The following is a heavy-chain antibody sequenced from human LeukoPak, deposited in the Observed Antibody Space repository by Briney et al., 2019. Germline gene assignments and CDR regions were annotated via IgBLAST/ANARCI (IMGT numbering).Heavy chain of an antibody. D-gene: IGHD2-15*01. CDR1: GFSFSNYV. CDR2: ILPNGETR. CDR3: ARDRDGGFAFDI. Sequence: GGSLRLSCAASGFSFSNYVMHWVRQAPGKGLEYVSAILPNGETRGYANSMKGRFTISRDNSKNTLYLQMGSLRAEDMAIYYCARDRDGGFAFDIWGQGTLVTVSS. J-gene: IGHJ3*02. V-gene: IGHV3-64*01.